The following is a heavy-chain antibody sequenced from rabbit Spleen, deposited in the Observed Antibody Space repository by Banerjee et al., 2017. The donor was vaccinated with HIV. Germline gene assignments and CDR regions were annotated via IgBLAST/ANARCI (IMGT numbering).Heavy chain of an antibody. V-gene: IGHV1S40*01. J-gene: IGHJ4*01. D-gene: IGHD2-1*01. CDR3: ARGVYDDYDTYYFDL. Sequence: QSLEESGEDLVQPEGSLTLTCKASGFDFSTNYDMCWVRQAPGKGPEWIACIRTGDGKTYYASWAKGRFTISKTSSTTVTLQVASLTAADTATYFCARGVYDDYDTYYFDLWGQGTLVTVS. CDR1: GFDFSTNYD. CDR2: IRTGDGKT.